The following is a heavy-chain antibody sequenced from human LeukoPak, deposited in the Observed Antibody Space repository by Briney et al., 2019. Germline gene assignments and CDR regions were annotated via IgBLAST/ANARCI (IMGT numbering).Heavy chain of an antibody. Sequence: GSLRLSCAAAGFTVSDRYMDWVRQAPGKGLEWIGYIFNTGNTNYNPSLASRVTMSVDTSRAQFFLRLSPVTAADTAIYYCASRPADTTWYGVFDYWSQGTLVTVSP. D-gene: IGHD3-10*01. J-gene: IGHJ4*02. CDR1: GFTVSDRY. CDR3: ASRPADTTWYGVFDY. CDR2: IFNTGNT. V-gene: IGHV4-59*02.